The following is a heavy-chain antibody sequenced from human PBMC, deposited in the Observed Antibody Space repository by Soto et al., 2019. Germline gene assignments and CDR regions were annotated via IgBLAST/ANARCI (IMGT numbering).Heavy chain of an antibody. CDR1: GFTFSRYG. D-gene: IGHD2-15*01. V-gene: IGHV3-33*01. CDR2: VWFDGSDK. Sequence: GGSLRLSCAASGFTFSRYGMHWVRQAPGKGLEWVALVWFDGSDKYSSDSVTGRFTISRDNSKNTLYLQMNSLRAEDTAVYYWASLFCSASSRHSVGGFDIWGQATMVTVSS. J-gene: IGHJ3*02. CDR3: ASLFCSASSRHSVGGFDI.